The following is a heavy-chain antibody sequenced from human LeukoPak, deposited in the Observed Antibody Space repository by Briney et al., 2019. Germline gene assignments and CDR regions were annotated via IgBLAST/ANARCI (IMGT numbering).Heavy chain of an antibody. Sequence: GASVKVSCKASGYTFTSYGISWVRQAPGQGLVWMGWIRAYNGNTNYAQKLQDRVTMTTDTSTSTAYMELRSLRSDDTAVYYCARDAYDSSGYYYPNYFDYWGQGTLVTVSS. D-gene: IGHD3-22*01. CDR1: GYTFTSYG. CDR2: IRAYNGNT. CDR3: ARDAYDSSGYYYPNYFDY. V-gene: IGHV1-18*01. J-gene: IGHJ4*02.